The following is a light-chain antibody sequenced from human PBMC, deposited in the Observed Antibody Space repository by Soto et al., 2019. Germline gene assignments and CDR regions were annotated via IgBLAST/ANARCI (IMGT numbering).Light chain of an antibody. J-gene: IGKJ5*01. CDR3: QQYNNWPSIT. CDR1: SSVSSN. Sequence: IVMTLSLATLSVSPGERANLSCRPTSSVSSNFAWYQQKPGQAARLLMYDAATRATDIPARFSGSGSGTGFTLTISSLQSEDFAVYFCQQYNNWPSITFGEGTRLEIK. CDR2: DAA. V-gene: IGKV3-15*01.